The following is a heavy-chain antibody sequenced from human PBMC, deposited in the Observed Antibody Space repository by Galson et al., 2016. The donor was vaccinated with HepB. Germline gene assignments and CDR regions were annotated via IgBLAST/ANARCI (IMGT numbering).Heavy chain of an antibody. J-gene: IGHJ4*02. CDR1: GYTFSTYD. D-gene: IGHD2/OR15-2a*01. Sequence: SVKVSCKASGYTFSTYDVNWVRQAPGQGLEWMGWMNPKTGKTGYAQIFQGRVTMTRDTSMGTAYMELFSLRSADTAVYYCARNIGDYIDYWGQGTLVTVSS. V-gene: IGHV1-8*01. CDR3: ARNIGDYIDY. CDR2: MNPKTGKT.